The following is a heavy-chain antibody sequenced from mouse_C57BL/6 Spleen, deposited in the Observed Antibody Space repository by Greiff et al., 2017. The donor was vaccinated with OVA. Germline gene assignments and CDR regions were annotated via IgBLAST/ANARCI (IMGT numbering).Heavy chain of an antibody. J-gene: IGHJ2*01. CDR3: ARSNPNYFDY. Sequence: VQLQQPGAELVMPGASVKLSCKASGYTFTSYWMHWVKQRPGQGLEWIGEIDPSDSYTNYNQKFKGKSTLTVDKSSSTAYMQLSSLTSEDSAVYYCARSNPNYFDYWGQGTTLTVSS. D-gene: IGHD6-1*01. V-gene: IGHV1-69*01. CDR1: GYTFTSYW. CDR2: IDPSDSYT.